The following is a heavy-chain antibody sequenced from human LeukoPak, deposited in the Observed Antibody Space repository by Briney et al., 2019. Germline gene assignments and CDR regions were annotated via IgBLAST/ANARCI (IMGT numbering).Heavy chain of an antibody. J-gene: IGHJ6*03. V-gene: IGHV4-30-4*08. D-gene: IGHD3-22*01. CDR3: ARRRYYDSSGYRSWYMDV. CDR2: IYYSGST. Sequence: SETLSLTCTVSGGSISSGDYYWSWIRQPPGKGLEWIGYIYYSGSTYYNPSLKSRVTISVDTSKNQFSLKLSSVTAADTAVYYCARRRYYDSSGYRSWYMDVWGKGTTVTVSS. CDR1: GGSISSGDYY.